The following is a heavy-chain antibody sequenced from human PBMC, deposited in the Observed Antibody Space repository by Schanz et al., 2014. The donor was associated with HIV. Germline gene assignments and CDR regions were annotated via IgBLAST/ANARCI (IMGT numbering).Heavy chain of an antibody. CDR3: ARGAAEMATMTPWRY. J-gene: IGHJ4*02. V-gene: IGHV1-8*02. CDR2: VNPKSGNT. CDR1: GYSFTSYD. Sequence: QVQLVQSGAEVQKPGASVKVSCKASGYSFTSYDINWVRQATGQGLEWMGWVNPKSGNTGYAQKFQGRVTMTRNTSISTAYMELSSLGSEDTAVYYCARGAAEMATMTPWRYWGQGTLVTVSS. D-gene: IGHD5-12*01.